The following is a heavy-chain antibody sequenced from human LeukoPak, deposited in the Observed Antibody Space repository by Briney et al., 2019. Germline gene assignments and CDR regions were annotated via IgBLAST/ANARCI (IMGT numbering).Heavy chain of an antibody. D-gene: IGHD6-25*01. Sequence: ASVKVSCKASGYTFTSYDINWVRQATGQGLEWMGWMNPNSGNTGYAQKFQGRVTITRNTSISTAYMELSSLRSEDTAVYYCATQAAAGGVFNYWGQGTLVTVSS. J-gene: IGHJ4*02. CDR1: GYTFTSYD. CDR3: ATQAAAGGVFNY. V-gene: IGHV1-8*03. CDR2: MNPNSGNT.